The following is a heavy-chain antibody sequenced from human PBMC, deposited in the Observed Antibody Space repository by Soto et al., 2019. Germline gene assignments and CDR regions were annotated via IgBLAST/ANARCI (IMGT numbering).Heavy chain of an antibody. CDR2: INHSGST. CDR1: GGSFSGYY. D-gene: IGHD2-15*01. CDR3: ARQAVVWFDP. Sequence: KPSETLSLTCAVYGGSFSGYYWSWIRQPPGKGLEWIGEINHSGSTNYNPSLKSRVTISVDTSKNQFSLKLSSVTAADTAVYYCARQAVVWFDPWGQGTLVTVSS. V-gene: IGHV4-34*01. J-gene: IGHJ5*02.